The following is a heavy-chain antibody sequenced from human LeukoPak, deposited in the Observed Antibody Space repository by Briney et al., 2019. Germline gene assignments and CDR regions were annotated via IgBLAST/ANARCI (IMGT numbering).Heavy chain of an antibody. J-gene: IGHJ4*02. CDR3: ARGDLLD. CDR2: IHPNSGAT. CDR1: GYTFTGFY. V-gene: IGHV1-2*02. Sequence: VASVKVSCKASGYTFTGFYLNWMRQAPGQGLEWMGWIHPNSGATDYAQRFQGRVTMTRDTTITTAYMELSSLISDDTAVYYCARGDLLDWGQGTLVTVSS.